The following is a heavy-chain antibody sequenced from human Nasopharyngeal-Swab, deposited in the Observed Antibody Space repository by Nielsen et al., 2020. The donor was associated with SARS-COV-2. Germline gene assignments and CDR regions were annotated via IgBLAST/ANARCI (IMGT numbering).Heavy chain of an antibody. CDR1: GFTFSSYA. V-gene: IGHV3-30*04. Sequence: GESLKISCAASGFTFSSYAMHWVRQAPGKGPEWVAVISYDGSNKYYADSVKGRFTISRDNSKNTLYLQMNSLRAEDTAVYYCARALWGSYYYGMDVWGQGTTVTVPS. J-gene: IGHJ6*02. CDR3: ARALWGSYYYGMDV. D-gene: IGHD7-27*01. CDR2: ISYDGSNK.